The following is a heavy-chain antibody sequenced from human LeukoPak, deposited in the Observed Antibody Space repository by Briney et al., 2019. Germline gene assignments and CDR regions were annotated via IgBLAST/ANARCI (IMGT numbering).Heavy chain of an antibody. Sequence: PGGSLRLSCAASGFTFSDYYMSWIRQAPGKGLEWVSYISSSGSTIYYADSVKGRFTISRDNSKNTLFLQMNSLRPEDTAVYYCARVDIPMVFLGGFFHSWGQGTPVTVSS. D-gene: IGHD5-18*01. J-gene: IGHJ4*02. CDR3: ARVDIPMVFLGGFFHS. CDR1: GFTFSDYY. V-gene: IGHV3-11*04. CDR2: ISSSGSTI.